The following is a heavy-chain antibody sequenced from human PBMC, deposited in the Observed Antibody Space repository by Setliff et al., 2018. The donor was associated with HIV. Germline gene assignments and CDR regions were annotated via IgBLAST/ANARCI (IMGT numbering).Heavy chain of an antibody. Sequence: SETLSLTCTVSGGSFRVYYWTWVRQPPGKGLEWIGNMYYGGGTNSNPSLKSRVTMSIDASKNQFSLNLRSVTAADTATYYCARGNYYASGLDYWGQGTLVTVSS. V-gene: IGHV4-59*01. CDR2: MYYGGGT. D-gene: IGHD3-10*01. CDR1: GGSFRVYY. CDR3: ARGNYYASGLDY. J-gene: IGHJ4*02.